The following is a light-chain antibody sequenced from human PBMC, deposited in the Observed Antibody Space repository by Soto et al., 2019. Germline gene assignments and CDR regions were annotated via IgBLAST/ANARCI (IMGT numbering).Light chain of an antibody. J-gene: IGKJ1*01. CDR1: QSISSW. CDR2: KAS. Sequence: DIQMTQSPSTLSASVGDRVTITCRASQSISSWLAWYQQKPGKAPRVLIYKASSLESGVPSRFSGSGSGTEFTLTISSLQPDDFATYHCQHYNKYPWTFGQGTKVEIK. CDR3: QHYNKYPWT. V-gene: IGKV1-5*03.